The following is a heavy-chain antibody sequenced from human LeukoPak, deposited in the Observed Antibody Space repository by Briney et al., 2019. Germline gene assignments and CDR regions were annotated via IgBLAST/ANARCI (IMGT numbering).Heavy chain of an antibody. Sequence: GGSLRLSCAASGFTFSTYAMHWVRQAPGKGLEWVAVISSDGSKKYYADSVEGRFTISRENSKNTLYLQMNSLRAEDTALYYCARANYDYVWGSYRTAIYYYFYYMDVWGKGTTVTVSS. D-gene: IGHD3-16*02. CDR3: ARANYDYVWGSYRTAIYYYFYYMDV. J-gene: IGHJ6*03. V-gene: IGHV3-30*04. CDR1: GFTFSTYA. CDR2: ISSDGSKK.